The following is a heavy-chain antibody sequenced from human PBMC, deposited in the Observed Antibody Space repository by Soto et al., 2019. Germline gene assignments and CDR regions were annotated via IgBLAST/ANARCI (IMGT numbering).Heavy chain of an antibody. CDR1: EFTFSSYG. J-gene: IGHJ2*01. CDR3: AKIRSGWNYWYFDL. CDR2: ISYDGSNK. Sequence: QVQPVESGGGVVQPGRSLRLSCAASEFTFSSYGMHWVRQAPGKGPEWVAAISYDGSNKDYADSVKGRFTISRDNSKNTLYLQMNSLRAEDTAVYYCAKIRSGWNYWYFDLWGRGTLVTVSS. V-gene: IGHV3-30*18. D-gene: IGHD6-19*01.